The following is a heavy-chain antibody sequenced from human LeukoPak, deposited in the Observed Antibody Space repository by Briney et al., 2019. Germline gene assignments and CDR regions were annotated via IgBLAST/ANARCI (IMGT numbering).Heavy chain of an antibody. V-gene: IGHV3-48*01. J-gene: IGHJ5*02. Sequence: GESLRLSCAASGFTFSNHNMNWVRQAPGKGLEWVSYISPGSTTMYYADSGKGRFTISRDNAKNLLYLQMNSLRAEDTAVYYCAGYGEYAPWGQGTLVTVSS. D-gene: IGHD4-17*01. CDR1: GFTFSNHN. CDR3: AGYGEYAP. CDR2: ISPGSTTM.